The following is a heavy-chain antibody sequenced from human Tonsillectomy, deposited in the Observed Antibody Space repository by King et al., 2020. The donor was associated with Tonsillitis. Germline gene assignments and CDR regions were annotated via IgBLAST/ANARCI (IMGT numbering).Heavy chain of an antibody. CDR3: ARGRSSWHATVDAFDI. D-gene: IGHD6-13*01. Sequence: VQLVESGGGLVQPGGSLRLSCAASGFTVSSNYMSWVRQAPGKGLEWVSVIYSGGSTYYADSVKGRFTISRHNSKNTLYLQMNSLRAEDTAVYYCARGRSSWHATVDAFDIWGQGTMVTVSS. V-gene: IGHV3-53*04. CDR1: GFTVSSNY. CDR2: IYSGGST. J-gene: IGHJ3*02.